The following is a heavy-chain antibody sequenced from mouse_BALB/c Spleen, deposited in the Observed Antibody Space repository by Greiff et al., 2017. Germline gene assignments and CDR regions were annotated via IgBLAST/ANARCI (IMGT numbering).Heavy chain of an antibody. CDR2: IYPSDSYT. J-gene: IGHJ4*01. CDR1: GYTFTSYW. Sequence: QVQLQQPGAELVRPGASVKLSCKASGYTFTSYWINWVKQRPGQGLEWIGNIYPSDSYTNYNQKFKDKATLTVDKSSSTAYMQLSSPTSEDSAVYYCTRGQLGLRGAMDYWGQGTSVTVSS. V-gene: IGHV1-69*02. CDR3: TRGQLGLRGAMDY. D-gene: IGHD3-2*01.